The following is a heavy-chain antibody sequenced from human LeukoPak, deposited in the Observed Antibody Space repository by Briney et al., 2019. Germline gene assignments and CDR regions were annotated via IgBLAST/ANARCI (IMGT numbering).Heavy chain of an antibody. CDR2: INSDGSST. Sequence: PGGSQRLSCAASGFTFSSYWMHWVRQAPGKGLVWVSRINSDGSSTSYADSVKGRFTISRDNAKNTLYLQMNSLRAEDTAVYYCAREGYSSGWYGSPFFDYWGQGTLVTVSS. V-gene: IGHV3-74*01. J-gene: IGHJ4*02. CDR1: GFTFSSYW. CDR3: AREGYSSGWYGSPFFDY. D-gene: IGHD6-19*01.